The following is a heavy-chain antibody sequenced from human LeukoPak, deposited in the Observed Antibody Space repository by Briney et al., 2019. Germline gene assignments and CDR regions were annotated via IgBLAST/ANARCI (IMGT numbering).Heavy chain of an antibody. CDR1: GYSFTSYW. Sequence: GESLQISCQGSGYSFTSYWIGWVRQMPGKGLEWMGIIYPGDSDTRYSPSFQGQVTISADKSISTAYLQWSSLKASDTAMYYCARHRTSSSWGYDYWGQGTLVTVSS. CDR2: IYPGDSDT. J-gene: IGHJ4*02. D-gene: IGHD6-13*01. V-gene: IGHV5-51*01. CDR3: ARHRTSSSWGYDY.